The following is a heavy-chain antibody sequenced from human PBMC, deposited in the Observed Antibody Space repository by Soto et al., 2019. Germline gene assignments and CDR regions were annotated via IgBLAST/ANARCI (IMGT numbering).Heavy chain of an antibody. CDR3: AHVYWAASGTRYYFDH. J-gene: IGHJ4*02. CDR1: GFSFSTSAVG. D-gene: IGHD6-13*01. CDR2: IYWDDDK. V-gene: IGHV2-5*02. Sequence: QITLTESGPTLVKPTQTLTLTCTFSGFSFSTSAVGVGWIRQPPGKALEFLALIYWDDDKRYRPSLKRKISITKDTSKNQVVLTMTALDPDDTATYHCAHVYWAASGTRYYFDHWGQGTLVTVSS.